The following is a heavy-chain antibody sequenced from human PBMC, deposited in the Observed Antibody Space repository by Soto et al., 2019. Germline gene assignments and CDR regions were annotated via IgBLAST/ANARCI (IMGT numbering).Heavy chain of an antibody. D-gene: IGHD2-2*01. Sequence: VASVKVSCKASGYTFTSYGISWVRQAPGQGLEWMGWISAYNGNTNYAQKLQGRVTMTTDTSTSTAYMELRSLRSDDTAVYYCARTGGGYCISTSCCNWFDPWGQGTLVTVSS. J-gene: IGHJ5*02. CDR1: GYTFTSYG. CDR3: ARTGGGYCISTSCCNWFDP. CDR2: ISAYNGNT. V-gene: IGHV1-18*01.